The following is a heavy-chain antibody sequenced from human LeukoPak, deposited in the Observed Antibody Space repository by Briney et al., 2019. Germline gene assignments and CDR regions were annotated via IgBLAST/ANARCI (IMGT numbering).Heavy chain of an antibody. J-gene: IGHJ4*02. CDR3: AGGGVVAGTSGRHFDY. CDR1: GFTFSSYS. V-gene: IGHV3-21*06. D-gene: IGHD6-19*01. Sequence: GGSLRLSCAASGFTFSSYSMNWVRQAPGKGLEWVSSISSSGSYMYHADSVKGRFTISRDNAKNSLYLQMNSLRAEDTAVYYCAGGGVVAGTSGRHFDYWGQGSLVTVSS. CDR2: ISSSGSYM.